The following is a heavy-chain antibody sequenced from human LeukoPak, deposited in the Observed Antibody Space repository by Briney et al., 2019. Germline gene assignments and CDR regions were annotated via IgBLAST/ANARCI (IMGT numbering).Heavy chain of an antibody. CDR3: ARGRGYGAYDWNDY. CDR1: GFPVSNNY. Sequence: PGGSLRLSCAASGFPVSNNYMSWVRQAPGKRLEWVSVIHSGGATYYADSVKGRFTISRDNSKNTLYLQMNTLRAEDTAVYYCARGRGYGAYDWNDYWGQGTLVTVSS. D-gene: IGHD5-12*01. CDR2: IHSGGAT. V-gene: IGHV3-53*01. J-gene: IGHJ4*02.